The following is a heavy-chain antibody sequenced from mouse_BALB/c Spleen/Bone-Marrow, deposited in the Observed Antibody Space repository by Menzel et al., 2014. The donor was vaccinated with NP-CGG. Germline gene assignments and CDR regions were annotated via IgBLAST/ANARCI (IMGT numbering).Heavy chain of an antibody. Sequence: EVKLEESGGGLVKPGGSLKLSCAASGFTFSSYTMSWVRQTPEERLEWVATISSGGSYTYYPDSVKGRFTISRDSAKNALYLQMSSLKSEDTAMYYCTRDGKGNYDYAMDYWGQGTSVTVSS. CDR3: TRDGKGNYDYAMDY. CDR2: ISSGGSYT. J-gene: IGHJ4*01. CDR1: GFTFSSYT. V-gene: IGHV5-6-4*01. D-gene: IGHD2-1*01.